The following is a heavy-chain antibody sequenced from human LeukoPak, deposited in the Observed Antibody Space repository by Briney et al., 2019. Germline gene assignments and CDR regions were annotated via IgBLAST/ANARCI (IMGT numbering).Heavy chain of an antibody. D-gene: IGHD3-22*01. CDR2: IYYTGST. J-gene: IGHJ4*02. Sequence: SETLSLTCTVSGGSISSGSYYWSWIRQPPGKGLEWIGYIYYTGSTNYNPSLKSRVTISVDTSKNQFSLKLSSVTAADTAVYYCARDAYYYDSSASRLFDYWGQGTLVTVSS. CDR1: GGSISSGSYY. CDR3: ARDAYYYDSSASRLFDY. V-gene: IGHV4-61*01.